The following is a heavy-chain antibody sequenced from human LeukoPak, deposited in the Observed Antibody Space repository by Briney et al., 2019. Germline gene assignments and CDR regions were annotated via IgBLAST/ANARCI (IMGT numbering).Heavy chain of an antibody. D-gene: IGHD3-22*01. V-gene: IGHV3-53*01. CDR1: GFIVSDHY. CDR3: ARVRSYDSSGWPNYFFDK. CDR2: IYSGGST. J-gene: IGHJ4*02. Sequence: GGSLRLSCVASGFIVSDHYMSWVRQAPGQGLDWVSIIYSGGSTYYADSVKGRFTISRDNSKNTLYLQMNSLTGDDTAMYYCARVRSYDSSGWPNYFFDKWGQGALVTVSS.